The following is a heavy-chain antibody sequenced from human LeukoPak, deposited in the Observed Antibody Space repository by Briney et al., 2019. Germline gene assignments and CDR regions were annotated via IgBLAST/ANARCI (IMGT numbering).Heavy chain of an antibody. CDR3: ARVEEGYGSGRRENYFYYYMDV. J-gene: IGHJ6*03. D-gene: IGHD3-10*01. Sequence: SETLSLTCTVSGYSISSGYYWGWIRQPPGKGLEWIGSIYHSGSTYYNPSLKSRVTISVDTSKNQFSLKLSSVTAADTAVYYCARVEEGYGSGRRENYFYYYMDVWGKGTTVTISS. CDR1: GYSISSGYY. V-gene: IGHV4-38-2*02. CDR2: IYHSGST.